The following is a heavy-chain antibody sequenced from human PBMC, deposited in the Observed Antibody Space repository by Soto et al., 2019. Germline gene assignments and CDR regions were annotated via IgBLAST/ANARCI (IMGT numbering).Heavy chain of an antibody. V-gene: IGHV3-48*01. CDR3: ASTPVELERRRARPTDY. CDR2: ISSSSSTI. CDR1: GFTFSSYS. J-gene: IGHJ4*02. Sequence: GGSLRLSCAASGFTFSSYSMNWVRQAPGKGLEWVSYISSSSSTIYYADSVKGRFTISRDKAKNSLYLQMNSLRAEDTAVYYCASTPVELERRRARPTDYWGQGTLVTVSS. D-gene: IGHD1-1*01.